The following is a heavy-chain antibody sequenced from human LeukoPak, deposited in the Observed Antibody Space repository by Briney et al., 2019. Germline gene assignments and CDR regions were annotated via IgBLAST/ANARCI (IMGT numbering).Heavy chain of an antibody. CDR3: ARASWVSTADAVR. Sequence: GVLLTLSCAAYRQGFSSFAMSRFRWAPARELKWLSSMKGTGETFYADSVRGRCTLFRDGSRNTVYLQLNNLRVEDTAVYYCARASWVSTADAVRWGQGTVVTVSS. CDR2: MKGTGET. D-gene: IGHD3-16*01. V-gene: IGHV3-23*01. J-gene: IGHJ4*02. CDR1: RQGFSSFA.